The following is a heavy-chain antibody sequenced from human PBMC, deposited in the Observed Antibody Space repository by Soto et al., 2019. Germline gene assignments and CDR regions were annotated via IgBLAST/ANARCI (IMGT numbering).Heavy chain of an antibody. Sequence: SVKVSCKASRFTFTRSSVQWVRQARGQRPEWIGWIVVGNGNTHYTQKIQDRVTITWDMSTITAYMELSSLRSEDTAVYYCATAKTRGDYYYGLDVWGQGTTVTVSS. CDR1: RFTFTRSS. D-gene: IGHD3-10*01. CDR2: IVVGNGNT. CDR3: ATAKTRGDYYYGLDV. V-gene: IGHV1-58*01. J-gene: IGHJ6*02.